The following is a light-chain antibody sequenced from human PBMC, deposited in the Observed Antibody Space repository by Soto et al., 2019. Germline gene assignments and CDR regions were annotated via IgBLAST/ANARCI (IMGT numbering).Light chain of an antibody. CDR2: AAS. Sequence: IQLTQSPSSLSASVGDRVTITCRASQGISSYLAWYQQKPGTAPKLLIYAASTLQSGVPSRFSGSGSGTDFTLTISSLQPEDFATYYCQQYNSYPCTFGQGTRLEIK. J-gene: IGKJ5*01. V-gene: IGKV1-9*01. CDR3: QQYNSYPCT. CDR1: QGISSY.